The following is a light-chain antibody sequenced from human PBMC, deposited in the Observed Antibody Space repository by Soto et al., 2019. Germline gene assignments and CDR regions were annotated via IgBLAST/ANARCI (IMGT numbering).Light chain of an antibody. CDR1: QSVSSTY. J-gene: IGKJ4*01. CDR3: QQYGSSPLT. V-gene: IGKV3-20*01. CDR2: GAS. Sequence: IVLTQSPGTLSLSPGERATLSCRASQSVSSTYLAWYQQKPGQTPRLLIFGASSRATGIPDRFSGSGSGTDFFLTISRLEPEDFAVYYCQQYGSSPLTFVGGTKVEIK.